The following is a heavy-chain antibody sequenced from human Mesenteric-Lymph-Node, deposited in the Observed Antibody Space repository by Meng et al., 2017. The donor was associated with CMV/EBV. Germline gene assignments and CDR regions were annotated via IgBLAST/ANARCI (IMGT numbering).Heavy chain of an antibody. J-gene: IGHJ4*02. D-gene: IGHD5-12*01. CDR3: ARVKDSGYPVTYFFDY. CDR2: ISDDGSKR. Sequence: GESLKISCAASEFSFITYTMHWVRQAPGKGLEWVAVISDDGSKRYYADSVKGRFTISRDNSKNTLFLQMNSLRAEDTAVYYCARVKDSGYPVTYFFDYWGQGTLVTVSS. CDR1: EFSFITYT. V-gene: IGHV3-30-3*01.